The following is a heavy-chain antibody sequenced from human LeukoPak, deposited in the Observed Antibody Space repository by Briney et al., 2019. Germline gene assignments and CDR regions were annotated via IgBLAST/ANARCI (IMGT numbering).Heavy chain of an antibody. Sequence: PGGSLRLSCAASGFTFSSYSMNWVRQAPGKGLEWVSGISGSGGSTFYADSVKGRFTISRDNSKNTLYLQVTSLRADDTAVFYCAKEGAEYNLNAWGQGTLVTVSS. CDR1: GFTFSSYS. J-gene: IGHJ5*02. V-gene: IGHV3-23*01. D-gene: IGHD1-1*01. CDR3: AKEGAEYNLNA. CDR2: ISGSGGST.